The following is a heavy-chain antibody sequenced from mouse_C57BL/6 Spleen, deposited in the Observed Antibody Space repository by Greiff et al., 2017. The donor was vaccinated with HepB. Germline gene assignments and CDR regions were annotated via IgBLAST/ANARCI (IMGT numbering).Heavy chain of an antibody. V-gene: IGHV1-26*01. J-gene: IGHJ2*01. CDR3: ARYWLLLSFDY. CDR2: INPNNGGT. Sequence: VQLQQSGPELVKPGASVKISCKASGYTFTDYYMNWVKQSHGKSLEWIGDINPNNGGTSYNQKFKGKATLTVDKSSSTAYMELRSLTSEDSAVYYCARYWLLLSFDYWGQGTTLTVSS. D-gene: IGHD2-3*01. CDR1: GYTFTDYY.